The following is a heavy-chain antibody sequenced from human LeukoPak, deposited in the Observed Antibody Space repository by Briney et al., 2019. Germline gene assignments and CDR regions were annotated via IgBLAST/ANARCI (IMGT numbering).Heavy chain of an antibody. CDR3: ARDTRCSGGSCYSFDY. CDR2: IIPILGIA. CDR1: GYTFTSYD. Sequence: ASVKVSCKASGYTFTSYDINWVRQATGQGLEWMGRIIPILGIANYAQKFQGRVTITADKSTSTAYMELSSLRSEDTAVYYCARDTRCSGGSCYSFDYWGQGTLVTVSS. D-gene: IGHD2-15*01. V-gene: IGHV1-69*04. J-gene: IGHJ4*02.